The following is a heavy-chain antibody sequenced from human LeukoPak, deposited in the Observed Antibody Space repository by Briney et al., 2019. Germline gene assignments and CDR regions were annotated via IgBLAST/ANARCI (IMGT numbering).Heavy chain of an antibody. Sequence: SVKVSCKASGGIFSSYAISWVRQAPGQGLEWMGRIIPILGTANYAQKFQGRVTITTDESTSTAYMELSSLRSEDTAVYYCASGFLGAARDYYYMDVWGKGTTVTVSS. CDR1: GGIFSSYA. J-gene: IGHJ6*03. CDR3: ASGFLGAARDYYYMDV. V-gene: IGHV1-69*11. CDR2: IIPILGTA. D-gene: IGHD6-6*01.